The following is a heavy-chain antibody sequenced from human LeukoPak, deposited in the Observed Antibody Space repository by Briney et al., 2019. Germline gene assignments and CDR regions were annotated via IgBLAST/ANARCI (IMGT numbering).Heavy chain of an antibody. V-gene: IGHV3-48*02. J-gene: IGHJ2*01. CDR3: ATVAMEDWYFDL. Sequence: GGSLRLSRVASGFTFRSYSMNWVRQAPGKGLEWVSYISSSGSTIYYADAVKGRFTISRGNAKNSLYLQMSSLRDEDTAVYYCATVAMEDWYFDLWGRGTLVTVSS. CDR2: ISSSGSTI. CDR1: GFTFRSYS. D-gene: IGHD5-18*01.